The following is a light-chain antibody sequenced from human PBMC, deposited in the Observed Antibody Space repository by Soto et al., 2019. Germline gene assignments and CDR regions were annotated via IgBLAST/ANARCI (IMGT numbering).Light chain of an antibody. Sequence: DIQMTQSPSTLSASVGDRVTITCRASQNISSWLAWYQQKPGKAPKPLIYKASSLQSGVPSRFSGSGSVTEFTLTSSSRQPEDVATYYCQQDNSDSETFGQGTRVEIK. CDR1: QNISSW. CDR3: QQDNSDSET. J-gene: IGKJ1*01. CDR2: KAS. V-gene: IGKV1-5*03.